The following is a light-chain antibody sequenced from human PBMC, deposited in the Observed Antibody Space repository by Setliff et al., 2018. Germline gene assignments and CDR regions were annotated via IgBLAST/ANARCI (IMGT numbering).Light chain of an antibody. V-gene: IGLV2-14*03. J-gene: IGLJ1*01. CDR2: DVT. CDR1: SSDVGGYNY. CDR3: SSYTTSGTYV. Sequence: SVLTQPASVSGSPGQWITISCSGTSSDVGGYNYVSWYQQHPGKAPKLMIYDVTNRPSGISNRFSGSKSGNTASLTTSGLQAEDDADYYCSSYTTSGTYVFGTGTKVTVL.